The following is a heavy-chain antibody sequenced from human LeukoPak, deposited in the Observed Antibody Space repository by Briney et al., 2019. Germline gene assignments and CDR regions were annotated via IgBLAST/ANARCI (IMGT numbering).Heavy chain of an antibody. D-gene: IGHD6-19*01. CDR2: INHSGST. CDR1: GGSFSGYY. CDR3: ARGWRYSSGWPLGLGAFDI. Sequence: SETLSLTCAVYGGSFSGYYWSWIRQPPGKGLEWIGEINHSGSTNYNPSLKSRVTISVDTSKNQFSLKLSSVTAADTAVYYCARGWRYSSGWPLGLGAFDIWGQGTMVTVSS. V-gene: IGHV4-34*01. J-gene: IGHJ3*02.